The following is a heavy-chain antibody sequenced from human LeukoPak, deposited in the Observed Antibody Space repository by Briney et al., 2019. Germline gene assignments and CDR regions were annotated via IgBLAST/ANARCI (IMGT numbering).Heavy chain of an antibody. CDR2: IYFSGTT. D-gene: IGHD6-19*01. CDR3: TRLGGLTLHSGWNYWYFDL. Sequence: PSETLSLTCTVSGGSISSSRYYWGWIRQPPGKGLEWIGNIYFSGTTYDNPSLKSRVTISVDTSKNQFSLKVNSVTAADTAVYYCTRLGGLTLHSGWNYWYFDLWGRGTLVTVSS. CDR1: GGSISSSRYY. V-gene: IGHV4-39*01. J-gene: IGHJ2*01.